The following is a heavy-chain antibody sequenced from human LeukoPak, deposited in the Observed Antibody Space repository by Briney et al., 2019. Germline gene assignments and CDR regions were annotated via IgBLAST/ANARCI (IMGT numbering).Heavy chain of an antibody. Sequence: GGSLRLSCAASGVTFTSYSMNWVRQAPGKGLEWVSTISGGGGSTYYADSVKGRFTISRDNSKNTLYLQVNSLRAEDTAVYYCAKGGKWDVTPFDYWGQGTLVTVSS. CDR2: ISGGGGST. D-gene: IGHD1-26*01. CDR3: AKGGKWDVTPFDY. V-gene: IGHV3-23*01. CDR1: GVTFTSYS. J-gene: IGHJ4*02.